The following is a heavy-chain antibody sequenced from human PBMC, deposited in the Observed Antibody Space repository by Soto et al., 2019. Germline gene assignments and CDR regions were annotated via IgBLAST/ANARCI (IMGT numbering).Heavy chain of an antibody. D-gene: IGHD1-7*01. CDR3: ARETGTTLYYYYYGMDV. J-gene: IGHJ6*02. CDR1: GYTFTGYY. Sequence: VASMKVSCKASGYTFTGYYMHWGRQAPGQGLGWMGWINPNSGGTNYAQKFQGRVTMTRDTSISTAYMELSRLRSDDTAVYYCARETGTTLYYYYYGMDVWGQGTTVTVSS. V-gene: IGHV1-2*02. CDR2: INPNSGGT.